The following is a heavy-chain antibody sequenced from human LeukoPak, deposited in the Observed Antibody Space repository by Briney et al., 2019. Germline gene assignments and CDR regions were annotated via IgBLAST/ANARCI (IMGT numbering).Heavy chain of an antibody. CDR3: AAPGGNSAEYFQH. J-gene: IGHJ1*01. V-gene: IGHV1-18*01. CDR1: GYTFTSYG. Sequence: ASVKVSCKASGYTFTSYGISWVRQAPGQGLEWMGWISAYNGNTNYAQKLQGRVTITADESTSTAYMELSSLRSEDTAVYYCAAPGGNSAEYFQHWGQGTLVTVSS. CDR2: ISAYNGNT. D-gene: IGHD4-23*01.